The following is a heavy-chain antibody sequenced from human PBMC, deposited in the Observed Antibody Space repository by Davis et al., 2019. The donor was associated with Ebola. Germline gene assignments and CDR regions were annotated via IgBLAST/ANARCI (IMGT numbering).Heavy chain of an antibody. CDR3: AKAKRGYSHDMDV. CDR2: ISGSGGST. Sequence: GESLKISCAASGFTFSSYAMSWVRQAPGKGLEWVSGISGSGGSTYYADSVKGRFTISRDNSKNTLYLQMKSLRAEDTAGYYCAKAKRGYSHDMDVWGQGTTVTVSS. J-gene: IGHJ6*02. CDR1: GFTFSSYA. V-gene: IGHV3-23*01. D-gene: IGHD4-11*01.